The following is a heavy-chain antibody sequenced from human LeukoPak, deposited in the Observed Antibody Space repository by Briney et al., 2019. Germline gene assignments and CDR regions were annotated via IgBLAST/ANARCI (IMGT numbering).Heavy chain of an antibody. Sequence: SETLSLTCTVSGGSISSYYWSWIRQPPGKGLEWIGYIYYSGSTNYNPSLKSRVTISVDTSKNQFSLKLSSVTAADTAVYYCAREGTVTTRVDYWGQGTLVTVSS. CDR1: GGSISSYY. CDR2: IYYSGST. D-gene: IGHD4-17*01. V-gene: IGHV4-59*12. CDR3: AREGTVTTRVDY. J-gene: IGHJ4*02.